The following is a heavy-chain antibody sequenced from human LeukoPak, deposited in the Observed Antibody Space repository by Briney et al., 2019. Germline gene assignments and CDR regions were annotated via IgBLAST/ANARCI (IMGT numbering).Heavy chain of an antibody. Sequence: EASVKVSCKASGYTFTSYGISWVRQATGQGLEWMGWMNPNSGNTGYAQKFQGRVTMTRNTSISTAYMELSSLRSEDTAVYYCAGGPYDSSGYYYGMDVWGQGTTVTVSS. V-gene: IGHV1-8*02. CDR1: GYTFTSYG. J-gene: IGHJ6*02. D-gene: IGHD3-22*01. CDR2: MNPNSGNT. CDR3: AGGPYDSSGYYYGMDV.